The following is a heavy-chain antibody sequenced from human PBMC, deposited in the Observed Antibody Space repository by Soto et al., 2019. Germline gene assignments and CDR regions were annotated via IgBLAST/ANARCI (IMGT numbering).Heavy chain of an antibody. CDR2: ISDNGGTT. CDR3: ARANWYSEY. CDR1: EFTFSNYA. J-gene: IGHJ4*02. D-gene: IGHD7-27*01. V-gene: IGHV3-23*01. Sequence: GGSLRLSCAASEFTFSNYAMSWVRQAPGKGLEWVSSISDNGGTTYYADSVKGRFTISRDNSKNTLYLQMNLTSLTAADTAIYYCARANWYSEYWGQGTLVTVSS.